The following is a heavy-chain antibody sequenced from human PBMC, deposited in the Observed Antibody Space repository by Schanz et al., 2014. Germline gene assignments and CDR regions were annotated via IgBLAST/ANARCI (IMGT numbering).Heavy chain of an antibody. J-gene: IGHJ6*03. CDR3: ARLGTGMAVAGSVIDSYYYYMDV. V-gene: IGHV3-9*01. D-gene: IGHD6-19*01. CDR2: MSWNAGSL. CDR1: GFRFDDYA. Sequence: EVQLVESGGGLVQPGRSLRLSCVASGFRFDDYAMHWVRQAPGKGLEWVSGMSWNAGSLGYGDSVKGRFTISRDNAKNSLYLQMNSLRAEDTALYYCARLGTGMAVAGSVIDSYYYYMDVWVEGTTVTVSS.